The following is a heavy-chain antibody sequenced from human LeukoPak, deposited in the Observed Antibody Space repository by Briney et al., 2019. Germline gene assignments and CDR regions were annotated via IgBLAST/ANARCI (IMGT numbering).Heavy chain of an antibody. V-gene: IGHV3-74*01. CDR2: VNSDGSST. Sequence: GGSLSLSCAASGFTFSSYWMRWVRQAPGKGLVWVSRVNSDGSSTTYASFVKGRFTISKDSTKNTLHLQMNRLTAEDTVYYYCARGSTQYSSGWYGLDYSGQGTPVTVSP. CDR3: ARGSTQYSSGWYGLDY. CDR1: GFTFSSYW. D-gene: IGHD6-19*01. J-gene: IGHJ4*01.